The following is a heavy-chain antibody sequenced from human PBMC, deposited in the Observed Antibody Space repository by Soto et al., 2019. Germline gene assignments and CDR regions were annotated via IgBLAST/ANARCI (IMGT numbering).Heavy chain of an antibody. CDR3: ARDTGDGTFDF. CDR2: INAGYGNT. D-gene: IGHD7-27*01. CDR1: GYTFSSYA. J-gene: IGHJ4*02. Sequence: QVHLVQSGAEVRKPGASVKVSCKASGYTFSSYAMHWVRQAPGQRLEWMGWINAGYGNTKSSQKFQDRVTISRDTSASTAYMELTCLRSADTAVYYCARDTGDGTFDFWGQGTLVTVSS. V-gene: IGHV1-3*01.